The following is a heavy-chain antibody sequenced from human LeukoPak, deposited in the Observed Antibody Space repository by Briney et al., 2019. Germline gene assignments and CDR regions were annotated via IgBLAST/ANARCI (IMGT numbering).Heavy chain of an antibody. V-gene: IGHV3-9*01. CDR3: AKEGY. CDR1: GFTFDDYA. Sequence: GGSLRLSCAASGFTFDDYAMHWVRQAPGKGLEWVSGISWNSGSIGYADSVKGRFTISRDNAKNSLYLQMNSLRAEDTALYYCAKEGYWGQGTLVTVSS. CDR2: ISWNSGSI. J-gene: IGHJ4*02.